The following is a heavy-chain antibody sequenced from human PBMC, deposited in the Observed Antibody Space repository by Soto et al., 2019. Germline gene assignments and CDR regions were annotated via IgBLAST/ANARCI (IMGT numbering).Heavy chain of an antibody. Sequence: GGSLRLSCAASGFTFSGFSMNWVRQAPGKGLEWVSSVTSSPSSMFYADSVKGRFTISRDDAKDSLFLQMNSLRADDTAVYYCAREADFASSGYVLDYWGLGTLVTVSS. J-gene: IGHJ4*02. CDR3: AREADFASSGYVLDY. D-gene: IGHD3-22*01. CDR2: VTSSPSSM. V-gene: IGHV3-21*01. CDR1: GFTFSGFS.